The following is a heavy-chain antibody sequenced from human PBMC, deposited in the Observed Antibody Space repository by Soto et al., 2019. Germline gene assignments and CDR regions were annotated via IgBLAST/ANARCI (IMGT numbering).Heavy chain of an antibody. Sequence: QVHLVESGGGVVQPGRSLRLSCAASGFTFSTYTMHWVRQAPGKGREWVAVMSSVGSNEYYADSVKGRFTISRDNSKNTLYLQMNSLGAEDTAVYYCARGTPGPFDYWGQGTLVTVSS. V-gene: IGHV3-30-3*01. CDR3: ARGTPGPFDY. J-gene: IGHJ4*02. CDR2: MSSVGSNE. CDR1: GFTFSTYT.